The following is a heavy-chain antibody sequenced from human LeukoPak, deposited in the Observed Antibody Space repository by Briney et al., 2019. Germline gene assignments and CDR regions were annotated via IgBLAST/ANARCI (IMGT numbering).Heavy chain of an antibody. CDR2: IYYSGRT. V-gene: IGHV4-39*07. J-gene: IGHJ4*02. Sequence: SETLSLTCTVSGGSISSSSYYWGWIRQPPGKGLEWIGSIYYSGRTYYNPSLKSRVTISVDTSKNQFSLKLRSVTAADTAVYYCARRSRIPDYWGQGTLVTVSS. D-gene: IGHD5-18*01. CDR1: GGSISSSSYY. CDR3: ARRSRIPDY.